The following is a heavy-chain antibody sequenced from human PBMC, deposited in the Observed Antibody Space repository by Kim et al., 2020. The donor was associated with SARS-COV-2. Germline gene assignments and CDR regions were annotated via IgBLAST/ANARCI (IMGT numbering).Heavy chain of an antibody. CDR3: ARARGFGELFPFDS. D-gene: IGHD3-10*01. J-gene: IGHJ4*02. V-gene: IGHV1-69*04. Sequence: AQKYQGKVTLTADTSTSTASMELSSLRSEDTAVYYCARARGFGELFPFDSWGQGTLVTVSS.